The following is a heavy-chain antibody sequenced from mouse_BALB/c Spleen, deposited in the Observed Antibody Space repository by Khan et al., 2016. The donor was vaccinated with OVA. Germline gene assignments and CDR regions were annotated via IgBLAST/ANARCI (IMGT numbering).Heavy chain of an antibody. CDR2: IWSGGST. V-gene: IGHV2-2*02. Sequence: QVQLKQSGPGLVQPSQSLSITCTVSGFSLTCYGVHWVRQSPGKGLEWLGVIWSGGSTDYNAAFISRLSISKDNSKSQVFFKMNSLQANDTAIYYCASSYDYGFVYWGQGTLVTVSA. CDR1: GFSLTCYG. J-gene: IGHJ3*01. CDR3: ASSYDYGFVY. D-gene: IGHD2-4*01.